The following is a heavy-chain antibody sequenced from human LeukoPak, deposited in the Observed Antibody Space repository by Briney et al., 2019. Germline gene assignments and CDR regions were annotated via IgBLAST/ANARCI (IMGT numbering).Heavy chain of an antibody. CDR2: ISYDGSNK. CDR3: AKGSPYYYDSSGYSY. D-gene: IGHD3-22*01. CDR1: GFTFSSYG. V-gene: IGHV3-30*18. J-gene: IGHJ4*02. Sequence: PGGSLRLSCAASGFTFSSYGMHWVRQAPGKGLEWVAVISYDGSNKYYAASVKGRFTISRDNSKNTLYLQMNSLRAEDTAVYYCAKGSPYYYDSSGYSYWGQGTLVTVSS.